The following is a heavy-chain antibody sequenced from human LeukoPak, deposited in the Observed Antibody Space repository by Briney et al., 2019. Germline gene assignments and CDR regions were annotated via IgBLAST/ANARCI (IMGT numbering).Heavy chain of an antibody. CDR1: GFTFSDHY. V-gene: IGHV3-11*04. CDR2: IYNGGDTI. J-gene: IGHJ4*02. Sequence: GGSLRLSCATAGFTFSDHYMTWIRQAPGKGLETVSYIYNGGDTIYYADSVRGRFTISRDNAESSLYLQMNSLRAEDTAVYYCARGHWGLDYWGRGTLVTVSS. D-gene: IGHD7-27*01. CDR3: ARGHWGLDY.